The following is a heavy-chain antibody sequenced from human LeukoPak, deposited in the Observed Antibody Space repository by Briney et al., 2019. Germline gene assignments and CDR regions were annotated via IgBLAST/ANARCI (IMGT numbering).Heavy chain of an antibody. CDR1: RFIFSNYW. D-gene: IGHD2-2*01. CDR3: ARQYYCSGTCSFDY. Sequence: GGPLRLSCAASRFIFSNYWMSWIRQAPGKGLEWVANIKQDGSEKNYVDSVKGRFTISRDNAKNSVYLQLNSLRAEDTAIYYCARQYYCSGTCSFDYWGQGTLVTVSS. V-gene: IGHV3-7*01. J-gene: IGHJ4*02. CDR2: IKQDGSEK.